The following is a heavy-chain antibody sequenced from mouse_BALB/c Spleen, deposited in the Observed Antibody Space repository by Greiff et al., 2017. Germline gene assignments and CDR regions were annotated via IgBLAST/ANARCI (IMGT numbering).Heavy chain of an antibody. V-gene: IGHV7-3*02. CDR3: GRDTGVDY. CDR2: IRNKADGFTT. Sequence: EVLLVESGGGLVRPGGSLRLSCATSGFTFTDYYMSWVSQPPGKALEWFGFIRNKADGFTTEYSAAVKGRFTISRDNCKSILYLQMNTLRDEDSADYACGRDTGVDYWGQGTTLTVSS. J-gene: IGHJ2*01. CDR1: GFTFTDYY. D-gene: IGHD5-1*01.